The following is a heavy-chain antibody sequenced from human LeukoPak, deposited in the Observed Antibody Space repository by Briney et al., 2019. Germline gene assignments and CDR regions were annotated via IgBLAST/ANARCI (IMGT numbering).Heavy chain of an antibody. CDR1: RFTFSSYW. J-gene: IGHJ2*01. Sequence: GGSLRLSCAASRFTFSSYWMRWVRQAPGNGLEWVANIKQDGSEKYYVDFVKGRFTISRDNAKNSLYLQMNSLRAEDTAVYYCAREGYCSVTSCLENYRSGYFDFWGRGILVTVSS. CDR2: IKQDGSEK. CDR3: AREGYCSVTSCLENYRSGYFDF. D-gene: IGHD2-2*01. V-gene: IGHV3-7*01.